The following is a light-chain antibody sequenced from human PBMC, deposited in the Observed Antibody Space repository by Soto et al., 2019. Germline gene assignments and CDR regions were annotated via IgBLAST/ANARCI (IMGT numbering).Light chain of an antibody. Sequence: QSALTQPPSVSAAPGPKVTISCSGSSSNIGNNYVSWYQQLPGTAPKLLIYENNKRPSGTPDRFSGSKSGTSATLGITGLQTGDEAEYYCGTWDSSLSAWVFGGGTKLTVL. CDR2: ENN. CDR3: GTWDSSLSAWV. V-gene: IGLV1-51*02. J-gene: IGLJ3*02. CDR1: SSNIGNNY.